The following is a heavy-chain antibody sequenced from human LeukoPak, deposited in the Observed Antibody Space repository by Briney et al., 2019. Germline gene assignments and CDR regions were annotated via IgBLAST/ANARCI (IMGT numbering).Heavy chain of an antibody. CDR2: IYSGGTT. Sequence: GGSLRLSCAASGFTFSSNYMSWVRQAPGKGLEWVSIIYSGGTTYYADSVRGRFTISRDNSKNTLYLQMNILSVEDTAVYYCARELCSGGSCYGNFDYWGQGTLVTVSS. V-gene: IGHV3-53*01. CDR1: GFTFSSNY. D-gene: IGHD2-15*01. J-gene: IGHJ4*02. CDR3: ARELCSGGSCYGNFDY.